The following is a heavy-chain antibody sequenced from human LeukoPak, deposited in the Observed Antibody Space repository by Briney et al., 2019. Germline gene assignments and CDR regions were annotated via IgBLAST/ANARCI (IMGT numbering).Heavy chain of an antibody. J-gene: IGHJ2*01. V-gene: IGHV4-30-4*08. CDR2: IYYSGST. D-gene: IGHD4-17*01. CDR1: GGSISSGDYY. CDR3: AREPTVTTPGYFDL. Sequence: PSQTLSLTCTVSGGSISSGDYYWSWIRQPPGKGLEWIGYIYYSGSTYYNPSLKSRVTISVDTSNNQFSLKLSSVTAADTAVYYCAREPTVTTPGYFDLWGRGTLVTVSS.